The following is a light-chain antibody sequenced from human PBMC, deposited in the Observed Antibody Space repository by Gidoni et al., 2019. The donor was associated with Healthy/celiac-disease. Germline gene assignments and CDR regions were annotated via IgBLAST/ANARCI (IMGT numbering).Light chain of an antibody. CDR2: DAS. CDR3: QQYGTSPCN. CDR1: QSVSSNF. V-gene: IGKV3-20*01. Sequence: DIVLTQSPGTLSLSPGESATLSCRASQSVSSNFLAWYQQKPGQAPRLLIYDASSRATGIPVRFSGSGSGTDFSLTISRLEPEDVGVYYCQQYGTSPCNFGQGTKLEIK. J-gene: IGKJ2*02.